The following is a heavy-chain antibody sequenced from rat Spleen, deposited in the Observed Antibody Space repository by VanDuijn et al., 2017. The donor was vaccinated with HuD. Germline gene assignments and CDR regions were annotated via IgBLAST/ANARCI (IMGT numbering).Heavy chain of an antibody. D-gene: IGHD1-9*01. V-gene: IGHV5-25*01. CDR1: GFTFSNYD. Sequence: EVQLVESGGGLVQPGRSLKLSCAASGFTFSNYDMAWVRQAPTQGLEWVASIRTSGGTTYYRDSVKGRFTVSRDNAKSTLYLQMDSLRSEDTATYYCARLGAKTYYGYKTFVDYWGQGVMVTVSS. J-gene: IGHJ2*01. CDR3: ARLGAKTYYGYKTFVDY. CDR2: IRTSGGTT.